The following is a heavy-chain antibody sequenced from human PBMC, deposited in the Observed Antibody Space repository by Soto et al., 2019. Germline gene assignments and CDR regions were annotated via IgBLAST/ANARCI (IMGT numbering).Heavy chain of an antibody. Sequence: QVQLVQSGAEVKQPGSSVKVSCKASGGTFSSYAISWVRQAPGQGREWMGGIIPIFGTANYAKKFQGRVKISADESTSAAYMELRSLRSEDTAVYYCARGGYCGGDCYSGYFDYWGQGTLVTVSS. CDR3: ARGGYCGGDCYSGYFDY. D-gene: IGHD2-21*02. CDR2: IIPIFGTA. V-gene: IGHV1-69*01. CDR1: GGTFSSYA. J-gene: IGHJ4*02.